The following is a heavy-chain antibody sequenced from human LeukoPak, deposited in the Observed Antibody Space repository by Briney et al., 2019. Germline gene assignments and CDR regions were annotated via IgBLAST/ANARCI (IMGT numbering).Heavy chain of an antibody. CDR2: INHSGST. CDR3: ARGYSSWYVWTHNWFDP. D-gene: IGHD6-13*01. Sequence: PSETLSLTCAVYGGSFSGYYWSWIRQPPGKGLEWIGEINHSGSTNYNPSLKSRVTISVDTSKNQFSLKLSSVTAADTAVYYCARGYSSWYVWTHNWFDPWGQGTLVTVSS. V-gene: IGHV4-34*01. CDR1: GGSFSGYY. J-gene: IGHJ5*02.